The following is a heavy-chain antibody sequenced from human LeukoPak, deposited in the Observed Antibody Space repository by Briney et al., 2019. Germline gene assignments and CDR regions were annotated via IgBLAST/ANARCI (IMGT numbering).Heavy chain of an antibody. CDR1: GGSFSGYY. CDR3: ARTPDIVVVPADAFDI. Sequence: SETLSLTCAVYGGSFSGYYWSWIRQPPGKGLEWIGEINHSGSTNYNPSLKSRVTISVGTSKNQFSLKLSSVTAADTAVYYCARTPDIVVVPADAFDIWGQGIMVTVSS. D-gene: IGHD2-2*01. V-gene: IGHV4-34*01. J-gene: IGHJ3*02. CDR2: INHSGST.